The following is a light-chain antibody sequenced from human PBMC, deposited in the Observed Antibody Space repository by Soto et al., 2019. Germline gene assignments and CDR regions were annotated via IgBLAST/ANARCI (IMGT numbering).Light chain of an antibody. CDR3: QQSYSTPLT. V-gene: IGKV1-39*01. Sequence: DIQMAQSPSSLSASVRDRVNITCRASQSISSYLNWYQQKPGKAPKLLIYAASSLQSGVPSRFSGSGSGTDFTLTISSLQPEDFATFYCQQSYSTPLTFGGGTKVDIK. J-gene: IGKJ4*01. CDR2: AAS. CDR1: QSISSY.